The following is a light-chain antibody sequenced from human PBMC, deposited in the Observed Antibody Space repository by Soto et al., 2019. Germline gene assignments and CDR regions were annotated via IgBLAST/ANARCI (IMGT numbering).Light chain of an antibody. Sequence: DIQMTQSPSSLSASVGDRVTITCQASQDINSFLNWYQQKPGKAPKLLIYDASNLESGVLSRFSGSGSGTDSTLTSSGLDPEDATTYCHQQTYSTPPTFGQGTKVDTK. CDR3: QQTYSTPPT. CDR2: DAS. V-gene: IGKV1-39*01. J-gene: IGKJ1*01. CDR1: QDINSF.